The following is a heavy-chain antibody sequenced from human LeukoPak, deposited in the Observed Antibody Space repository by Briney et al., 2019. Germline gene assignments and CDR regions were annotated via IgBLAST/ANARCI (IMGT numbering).Heavy chain of an antibody. CDR1: GGSFSGYY. D-gene: IGHD3-9*01. Sequence: SQTLSLTGAVYGGSFSGYYWSWIRQPPGKGLEWIGGTNHSERTNYHPPLKSRVTISVDTSKNQFSLNLSSVTAADTGVYCCASGHYYDILTCYYATSFDYWGQGTLVTVSS. J-gene: IGHJ4*01. CDR2: TNHSERT. V-gene: IGHV4-34*01. CDR3: ASGHYYDILTCYYATSFDY.